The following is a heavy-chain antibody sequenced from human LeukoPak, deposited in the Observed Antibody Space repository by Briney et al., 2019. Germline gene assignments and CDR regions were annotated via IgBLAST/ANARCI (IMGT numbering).Heavy chain of an antibody. J-gene: IGHJ4*02. CDR3: SRDSGYCSGGSCWYFDF. CDR2: INPNSGGT. V-gene: IGHV1-2*02. CDR1: GYTFTSYG. Sequence: ASVKVSCKASGYTFTSYGISWVRQAPGQGLEWIGWINPNSGGTNYAQKFQGRVTMTRDTSMSTAYMELSGLRSDDTAVYYCSRDSGYCSGGSCWYFDFWGQGTLVTVSS. D-gene: IGHD2-15*01.